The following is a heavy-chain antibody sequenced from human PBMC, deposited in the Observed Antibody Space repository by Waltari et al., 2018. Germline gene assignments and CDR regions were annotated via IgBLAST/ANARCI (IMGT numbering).Heavy chain of an antibody. CDR2: IYYSGST. CDR1: GGSISSGGYY. D-gene: IGHD2-2*01. J-gene: IGHJ4*02. Sequence: QVQLQESGPGLVKPSQTLSLTCTVSGGSISSGGYYWSWIRQHPGKGLEWIGYIYYSGSTYYNPSLKSRVTISVDTSKNQFSRKLSSVTAADTAVYYCARGSEYQLLAYYFDYWGQGTLVTVSS. V-gene: IGHV4-31*03. CDR3: ARGSEYQLLAYYFDY.